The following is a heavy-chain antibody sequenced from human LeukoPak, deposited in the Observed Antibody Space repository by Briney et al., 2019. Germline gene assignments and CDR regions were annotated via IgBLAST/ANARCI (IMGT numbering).Heavy chain of an antibody. CDR2: IYHSGST. D-gene: IGHD3-22*01. J-gene: IGHJ2*01. CDR3: ARVRQWLPLWYFDL. Sequence: PSETLSLTCAVSGGSISSSNWWSWVRQPPGKGLEWIGEIYHSGSTNYNPSLKSRVTISVDKSKNQFSLKLSSVTAADTAVYYCARVRQWLPLWYFDLWGRGTLVTVSS. V-gene: IGHV4-4*02. CDR1: GGSISSSNW.